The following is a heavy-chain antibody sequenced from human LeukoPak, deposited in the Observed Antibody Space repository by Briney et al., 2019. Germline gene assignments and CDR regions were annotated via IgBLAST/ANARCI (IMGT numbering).Heavy chain of an antibody. CDR1: GYSISSGHY. V-gene: IGHV4-38-2*01. CDR2: IYYSGST. D-gene: IGHD3-22*01. CDR3: ARSDSSGYFDY. Sequence: SESLSHTLAVTGYSISSGHYWGWIPQPPGNGPDWIWSIYYSGSTHYNPSLKSRVTISVDTSKNQFSLKLNSVTAADTAVYYCARSDSSGYFDYWGQGTLVTVSS. J-gene: IGHJ4*02.